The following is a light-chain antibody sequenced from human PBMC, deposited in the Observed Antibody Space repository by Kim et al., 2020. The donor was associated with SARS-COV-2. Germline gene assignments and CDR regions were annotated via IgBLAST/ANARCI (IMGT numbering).Light chain of an antibody. CDR2: GAP. V-gene: IGKV3-20*01. J-gene: IGKJ5*01. Sequence: SRRERATLSCTATHTLISSHLAWYQQITGQALRLLIYGAPSSATPVPHRFSGSGSGTDFTLTIRRLEPVDFAVYFCQQYGSSPTTFGQGTRLEIK. CDR3: QQYGSSPTT. CDR1: HTLISSH.